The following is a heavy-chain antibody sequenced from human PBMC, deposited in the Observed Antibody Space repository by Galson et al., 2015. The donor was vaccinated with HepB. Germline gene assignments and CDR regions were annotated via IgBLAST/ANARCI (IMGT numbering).Heavy chain of an antibody. CDR2: ISGSGGST. J-gene: IGHJ4*02. CDR1: GFTFSSYA. V-gene: IGHV3-23*01. D-gene: IGHD3-22*01. Sequence: SLRLSCAASGFTFSSYAMSWVRQAPGKGLEWVSAISGSGGSTYYADSVKGRFTISRDNSKNTLYLQMNSLRAEDTAVYYCAKPSPYYYDSSGYYGYWGQGTLVTVSS. CDR3: AKPSPYYYDSSGYYGY.